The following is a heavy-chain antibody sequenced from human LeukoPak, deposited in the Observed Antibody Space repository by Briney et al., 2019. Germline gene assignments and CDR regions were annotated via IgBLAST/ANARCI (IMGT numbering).Heavy chain of an antibody. D-gene: IGHD4-17*01. V-gene: IGHV4-38-2*01. CDR3: ARARYGDYVDYYYYMDV. Sequence: PSETLSLTCAVSGYSISSGYYWGWIRQPPGKGLEWIGSIYHSGSTNYNPSLKSRVTISVDTSKNQFSLKLSSVTAAHTAVYYCARARYGDYVDYYYYMDVWGKGTTVTVSS. CDR2: IYHSGST. J-gene: IGHJ6*03. CDR1: GYSISSGYY.